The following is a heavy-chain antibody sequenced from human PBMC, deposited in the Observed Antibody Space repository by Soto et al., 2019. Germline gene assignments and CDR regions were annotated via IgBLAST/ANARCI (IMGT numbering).Heavy chain of an antibody. D-gene: IGHD1-26*01. CDR3: ARVSGSYYYGMDV. V-gene: IGHV4-59*01. J-gene: IGHJ6*02. Sequence: PSETLSLTCTVSSGSISSYYWSWIRQPPGKGLEWIGYIYYSGSTNYNPSLKSRVTISVDTSKNQFSLKLSSVTAADTAVYYCARVSGSYYYGMDVWGQGTTVTVSS. CDR2: IYYSGST. CDR1: SGSISSYY.